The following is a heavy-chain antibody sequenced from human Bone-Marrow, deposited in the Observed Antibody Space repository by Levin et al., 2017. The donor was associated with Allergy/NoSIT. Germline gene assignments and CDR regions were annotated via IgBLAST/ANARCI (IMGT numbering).Heavy chain of an antibody. CDR1: GFTFRNHA. CDR3: ARDEYGDFFDY. CDR2: ISFDGSHQ. Sequence: GGSLRLSCAASGFTFRNHAMYWVRQAPGKGLECVAGISFDGSHQYYTDSVKGRFVISRDNPRNTLYLDMNSLRPEDTAVYYCARDEYGDFFDYWGQGTLVTVSS. V-gene: IGHV3-30*09. J-gene: IGHJ4*02. D-gene: IGHD4-17*01.